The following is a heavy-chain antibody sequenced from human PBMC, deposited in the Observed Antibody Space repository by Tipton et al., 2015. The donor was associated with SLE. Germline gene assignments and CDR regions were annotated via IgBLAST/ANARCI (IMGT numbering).Heavy chain of an antibody. CDR1: GSTFKTYG. Sequence: SLRLSCAPSGSTFKTYGIHWVRQAPGKGLEWVAYIRLDGSEKHYADSVKGRFTISRENSDNTVFLQMTSLRSEDTGVYFCSELKAAWGQGTLVTVSS. CDR2: IRLDGSEK. V-gene: IGHV3-30*02. J-gene: IGHJ5*02. CDR3: SELKAA.